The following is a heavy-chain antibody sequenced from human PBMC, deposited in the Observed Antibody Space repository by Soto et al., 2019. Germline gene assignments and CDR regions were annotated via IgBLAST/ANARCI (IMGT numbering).Heavy chain of an antibody. Sequence: SETLSLTCTVSGGSISSYYWSWIRQPAGKGLEWIGRIYTSGSTNYNPSLKSRVTMSVDTSNNQFSLKLSSVTAADTAVYYCAREIRYFDWLYPDYWGQGTLVTVSS. CDR1: GGSISSYY. CDR2: IYTSGST. V-gene: IGHV4-4*07. CDR3: AREIRYFDWLYPDY. D-gene: IGHD3-9*01. J-gene: IGHJ4*02.